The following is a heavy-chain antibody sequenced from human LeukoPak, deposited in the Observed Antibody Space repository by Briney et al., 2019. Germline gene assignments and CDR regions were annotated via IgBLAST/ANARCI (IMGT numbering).Heavy chain of an antibody. CDR1: GVSISSTSYY. V-gene: IGHV4-39*01. D-gene: IGHD3-10*01. J-gene: IGHJ5*02. Sequence: SETLSLTCTVSGVSISSTSYYWGWIRQPPGKGLEWIASIYYSGSTYYNPSLKSRVTISVDTSKNQFSLKLSSVTATDTAVYYCARHVPYYYGSGKVYNWFDPWGQGTLVTVSS. CDR2: IYYSGST. CDR3: ARHVPYYYGSGKVYNWFDP.